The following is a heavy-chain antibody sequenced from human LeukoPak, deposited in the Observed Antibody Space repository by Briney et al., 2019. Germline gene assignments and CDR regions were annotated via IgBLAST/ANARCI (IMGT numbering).Heavy chain of an antibody. J-gene: IGHJ4*02. CDR1: GYSISSGYY. CDR2: IYHSGST. Sequence: PSETLSLTCTVSGYSISSGYYWGWIRQPPGKGLEWIGNIYHSGSTYYNPSLKSRVTISVDTSKNQFSLKLSSVTAADTAVYYCARDRADYVWGSYRSVFPDENWGQGTPVTVSS. CDR3: ARDRADYVWGSYRSVFPDEN. V-gene: IGHV4-38-2*02. D-gene: IGHD3-16*02.